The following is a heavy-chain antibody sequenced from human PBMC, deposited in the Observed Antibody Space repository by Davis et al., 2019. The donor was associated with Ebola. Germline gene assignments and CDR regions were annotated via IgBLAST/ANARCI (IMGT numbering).Heavy chain of an antibody. V-gene: IGHV2-5*02. CDR3: ARTGIAVAGTRVFDY. J-gene: IGHJ4*02. CDR1: GFSLSTSGVG. Sequence: SGPTLVKPPQTLTLTCTFSGFSLSTSGVGVGWIRQPPGKALEWLALIYWDDNKRYSPSLKSRLTITKDTSKNQVVLTMTNMDPVDTATYYCARTGIAVAGTRVFDYWGQGTLVTVSS. CDR2: IYWDDNK. D-gene: IGHD6-19*01.